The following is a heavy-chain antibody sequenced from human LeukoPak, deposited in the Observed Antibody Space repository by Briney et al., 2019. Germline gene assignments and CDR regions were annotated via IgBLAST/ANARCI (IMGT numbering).Heavy chain of an antibody. CDR3: ARFGLGKHIEVAGIPFDI. D-gene: IGHD6-19*01. CDR2: ISAYNGNT. CDR1: GYTFTSSG. V-gene: IGHV1-18*01. J-gene: IGHJ3*02. Sequence: ASVKVSCKASGYTFTSSGISWVRQAPGQGLEWMGWISAYNGNTNYAQKLQGRVTMTTDTSTSTAYMELRSLRSDDTAVYYCARFGLGKHIEVAGIPFDIWGQGTMVTVSS.